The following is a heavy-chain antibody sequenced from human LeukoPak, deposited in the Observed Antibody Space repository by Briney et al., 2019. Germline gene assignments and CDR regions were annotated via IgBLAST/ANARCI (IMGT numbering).Heavy chain of an antibody. V-gene: IGHV1-2*02. Sequence: ASVKVSCKASGYTFTGYYMHWVRQAPGQGLEWMGWINPNSGGTNYAQKFQGRVTMTRDTSISTAYMELSRMRSDDTAVYYCARDRSPFVEKVVGYDGSGSYTVDYWGQRTLVTASS. CDR3: ARDRSPFVEKVVGYDGSGSYTVDY. J-gene: IGHJ4*02. D-gene: IGHD3-10*01. CDR1: GYTFTGYY. CDR2: INPNSGGT.